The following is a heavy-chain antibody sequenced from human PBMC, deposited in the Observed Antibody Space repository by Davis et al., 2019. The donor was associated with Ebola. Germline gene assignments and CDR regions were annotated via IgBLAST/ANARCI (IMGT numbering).Heavy chain of an antibody. Sequence: SETLSLTCTVSGGSIISSSSYWGWIRQPPRKGLEWIGSIYYSGSTYYNPSLKSRVTISVDTSKNQFSLKLSSVTAADTAVYYCARIGITMIVVVIYAFDIWGQGTMVTVSS. D-gene: IGHD3-22*01. CDR3: ARIGITMIVVVIYAFDI. J-gene: IGHJ3*02. V-gene: IGHV4-39*01. CDR1: GGSIISSSSY. CDR2: IYYSGST.